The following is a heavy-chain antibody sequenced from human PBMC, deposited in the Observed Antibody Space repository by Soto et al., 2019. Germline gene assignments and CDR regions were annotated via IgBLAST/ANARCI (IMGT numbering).Heavy chain of an antibody. CDR1: GGSISNSGYY. J-gene: IGHJ6*02. D-gene: IGHD4-17*01. CDR2: IYYSGTT. Sequence: QVQLQESGPGLVKPSQTLSLTCTVSGGSISNSGYYWSWIRQHPGKGLEWIGYIYYSGTTFYTPSLKSRVTISVDTAKNQFYLKLSSVTAADTAVYYCASLLQDYGDYEEPYYGIDVWGQGTTVTVSS. CDR3: ASLLQDYGDYEEPYYGIDV. V-gene: IGHV4-31*03.